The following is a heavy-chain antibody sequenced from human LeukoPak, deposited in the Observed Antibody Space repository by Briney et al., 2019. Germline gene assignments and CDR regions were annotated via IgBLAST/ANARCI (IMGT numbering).Heavy chain of an antibody. Sequence: ASVKVSCKTSGYIFAHNGISWVRQAPGQGPEWMGWISAYNGDTNYAQNFQGRVTMTRDTSTSTVYMELRSLRSDDTAVYYCARVKGVVAVNWFDPWGQGTLVTVSS. D-gene: IGHD2-15*01. CDR2: ISAYNGDT. J-gene: IGHJ5*02. CDR1: GYIFAHNG. V-gene: IGHV1-18*01. CDR3: ARVKGVVAVNWFDP.